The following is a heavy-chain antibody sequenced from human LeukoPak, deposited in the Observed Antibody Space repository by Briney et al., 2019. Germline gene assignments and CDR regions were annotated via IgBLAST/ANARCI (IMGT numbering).Heavy chain of an antibody. V-gene: IGHV3-66*01. CDR1: GFTVSSSY. D-gene: IGHD2-21*02. J-gene: IGHJ4*02. CDR2: IYSGGST. Sequence: PGGSLTLSCAASGFTVSSSYMTWVRQAPRKGMEWVSVIYSGGSTYYADSVKGRFTISRDNSKNTLYLQMNSLRAEDTAVYYCSRDKVTAVDYYFDYWGQGTLVTVSS. CDR3: SRDKVTAVDYYFDY.